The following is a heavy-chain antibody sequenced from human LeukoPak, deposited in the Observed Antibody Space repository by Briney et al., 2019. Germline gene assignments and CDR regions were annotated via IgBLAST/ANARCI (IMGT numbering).Heavy chain of an antibody. CDR2: TYYRSKWYN. CDR3: ARESVATTATGCDWFDP. V-gene: IGHV6-1*01. CDR1: GDSVSSNSAA. D-gene: IGHD5-12*01. Sequence: SQTLSLTCAISGDSVSSNSAAWNWTRQSPSRGLEWLGRTYYRSKWYNDYAVSVKSRITINPDTSKNQFSLQLNSVTPEDTAVYYCARESVATTATGCDWFDPWGQGTLVTVSS. J-gene: IGHJ5*02.